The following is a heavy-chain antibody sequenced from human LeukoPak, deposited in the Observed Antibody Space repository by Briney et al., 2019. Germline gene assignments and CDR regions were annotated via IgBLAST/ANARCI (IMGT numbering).Heavy chain of an antibody. V-gene: IGHV1-24*01. CDR2: FDPEDGET. J-gene: IGHJ4*02. CDR3: ATFPPFDWIDY. Sequence: ASVKVSCKASGYTFTGYYMHWVRQAPGKGLEWMGGFDPEDGETIYAQKFQGRVTMTEDTSTDTAYMELSSLRSEDTAVYYCATFPPFDWIDYWGQGTLVTVSS. D-gene: IGHD1-1*01. CDR1: GYTFTGYY.